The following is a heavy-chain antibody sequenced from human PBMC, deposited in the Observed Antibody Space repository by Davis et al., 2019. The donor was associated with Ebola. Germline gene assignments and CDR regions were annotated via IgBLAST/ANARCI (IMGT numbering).Heavy chain of an antibody. CDR1: GFTFSSHA. Sequence: GESLKISCAASGFTFSSHAMSWVRQPPGRGLEWVANIQKDGRDKYFADSVRGRFTISRDNAMNSLYLQMDNLGAGDTAVYYCARARYNAGSKPIWFDSWGQGTLVTVSS. CDR2: IQKDGRDK. D-gene: IGHD3-10*01. V-gene: IGHV3-7*03. CDR3: ARARYNAGSKPIWFDS. J-gene: IGHJ5*01.